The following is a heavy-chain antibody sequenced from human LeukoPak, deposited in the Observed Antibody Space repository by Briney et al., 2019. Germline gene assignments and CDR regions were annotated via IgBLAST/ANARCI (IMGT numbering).Heavy chain of an antibody. Sequence: SETLSLTCSVSGGSITSSSYYWGWIRQPPEKGLEWIGSIYYTGGTYYNPSLKSRVTISVDTSKNQFSLKLSSVTAADTAVYYCASGLHDYSCFDYWGQGTLVTVSS. CDR1: GGSITSSSYY. J-gene: IGHJ4*02. D-gene: IGHD4-11*01. CDR2: IYYTGGT. CDR3: ASGLHDYSCFDY. V-gene: IGHV4-39*01.